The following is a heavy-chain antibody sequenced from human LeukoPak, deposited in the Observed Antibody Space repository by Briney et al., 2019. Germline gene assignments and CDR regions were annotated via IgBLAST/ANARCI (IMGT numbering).Heavy chain of an antibody. CDR1: GFTFSSYE. J-gene: IGHJ6*04. D-gene: IGHD3-10*02. CDR2: ISSSGSTI. CDR3: AELGITMIGGV. V-gene: IGHV3-48*03. Sequence: GGSLTLSCAASGFTFSSYEMNWVSQAPGKGLEWVSYISSSGSTIYYADSVKGRFTISRDNAKNSLYLQMNSLRAEDPAVYYCAELGITMIGGVWGKGTTVTISS.